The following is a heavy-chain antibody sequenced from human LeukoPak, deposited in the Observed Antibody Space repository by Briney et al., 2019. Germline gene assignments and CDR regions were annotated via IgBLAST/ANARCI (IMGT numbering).Heavy chain of an antibody. CDR2: IYYSGST. Sequence: SETLSLTCTVSGGSISSGDYYWSWIRQPPGKGLEWIGYIYYSGSTYYNPSLKSRVTISVDTSKNQFSLKLSSVTAADTAVYYCARGPVDSSGYYDIPDAFDIWGQGTMVTVSS. D-gene: IGHD3-22*01. V-gene: IGHV4-30-4*01. J-gene: IGHJ3*02. CDR1: GGSISSGDYY. CDR3: ARGPVDSSGYYDIPDAFDI.